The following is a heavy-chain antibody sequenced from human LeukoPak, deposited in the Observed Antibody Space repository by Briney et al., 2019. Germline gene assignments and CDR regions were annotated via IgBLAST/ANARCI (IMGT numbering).Heavy chain of an antibody. V-gene: IGHV1-69*13. CDR2: IIPIFATA. CDR1: GGTFSNLG. CDR3: TRGEDYVVEVTATTWTHFDY. J-gene: IGHJ4*02. D-gene: IGHD2-15*01. Sequence: SVKVSCKASGGTFSNLGISWVRQAPGYGLEWMGGIIPIFATATYAQKFQGRVTITADDSTSTAYMELRSLRSDDTAVYYCTRGEDYVVEVTATTWTHFDYWGQGTLVTVSS.